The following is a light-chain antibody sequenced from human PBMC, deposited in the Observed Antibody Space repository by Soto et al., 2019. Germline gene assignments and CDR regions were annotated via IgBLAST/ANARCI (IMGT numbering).Light chain of an antibody. CDR3: CSYAGSYPSYV. CDR2: DVS. CDR1: SSDVGGYNY. V-gene: IGLV2-11*01. Sequence: QSALTQPRSVSGSPGPSVTISCTGTSSDVGGYNYVSWYQQHPGKAPKLMIYDVSKRPSGVPDRFSGSKSGNTASLTISGLQAEDEADYYCCSYAGSYPSYVFGTGTKVTVL. J-gene: IGLJ1*01.